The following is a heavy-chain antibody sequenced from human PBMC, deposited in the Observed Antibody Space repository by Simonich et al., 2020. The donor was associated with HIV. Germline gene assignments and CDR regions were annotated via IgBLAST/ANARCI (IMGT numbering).Heavy chain of an antibody. J-gene: IGHJ4*02. V-gene: IGHV3-9*03. CDR2: MSWNRGSR. CDR3: AKDRYSSSSGSFDY. D-gene: IGHD6-6*01. CDR1: GFTFDDYA. Sequence: EVQLVESGGGLVQPGRSLRLSCAASGFTFDDYAMHWVRQAPGKCLEWVSGMSWNRGSRRYADSVKGRFTISRDNAKNSLYLQMNSLRAEDMALYYCAKDRYSSSSGSFDYWGQGTLVTVSS.